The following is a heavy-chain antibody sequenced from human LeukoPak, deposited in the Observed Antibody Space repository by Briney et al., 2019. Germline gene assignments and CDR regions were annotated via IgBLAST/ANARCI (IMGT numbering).Heavy chain of an antibody. CDR3: AGDGGYIVATYYFDY. CDR1: GFTFSNYS. J-gene: IGHJ4*02. D-gene: IGHD5-12*01. V-gene: IGHV3-21*01. CDR2: ISSSSSYI. Sequence: PGGSLRLSCSASGFTFSNYSISWVRQAPGKGLEWVSSISSSSSYIYYADSVKGRFTISRDNAKNSLYLQMNSLRAEDTAVYYCAGDGGYIVATYYFDYWGQGTLVTVSS.